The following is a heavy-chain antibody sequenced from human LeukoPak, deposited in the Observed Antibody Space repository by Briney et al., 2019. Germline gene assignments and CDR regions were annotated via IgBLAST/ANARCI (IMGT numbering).Heavy chain of an antibody. CDR2: IYYSGST. D-gene: IGHD6-13*01. CDR3: ARDGIAAAGWNWFDP. J-gene: IGHJ5*02. V-gene: IGHV4-59*01. Sequence: SETLSLTCTVSGGSISSYYWSWIRQPPGRGLEWIGYIYYSGSTNYNPSLKSRVTISVDTSKNQLSLKLSSVTAADTAVYYCARDGIAAAGWNWFDPWGQGTLVTVSS. CDR1: GGSISSYY.